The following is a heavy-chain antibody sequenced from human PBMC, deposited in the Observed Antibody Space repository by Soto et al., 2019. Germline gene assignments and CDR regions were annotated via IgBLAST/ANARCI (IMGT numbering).Heavy chain of an antibody. CDR3: ACALNDAYYYYGMDV. Sequence: QVQLVQSGAEVKKPGSSVKVSCKASGGTFSSYTISWVRQAPGQGLEWMGRIIPILGIANYAQKFQGRVTITADKSTITAYMELSSLRSEDTAVYYCACALNDAYYYYGMDVWGQGTTVTVSS. D-gene: IGHD1-1*01. J-gene: IGHJ6*02. V-gene: IGHV1-69*02. CDR1: GGTFSSYT. CDR2: IIPILGIA.